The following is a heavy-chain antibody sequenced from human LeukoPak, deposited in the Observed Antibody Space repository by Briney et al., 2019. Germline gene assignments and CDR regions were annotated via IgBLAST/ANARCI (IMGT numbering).Heavy chain of an antibody. CDR1: GGSISTYY. CDR3: ARGAAATY. D-gene: IGHD6-13*01. V-gene: IGHV4-59*01. J-gene: IGHJ4*02. Sequence: SETLSLTCTLSGGSISTYYWSWVRQPPGKGLEWIGYIYYTGSTDYNPSLKSRVTISVDTSKNQFSLKLSSVTAADTAVYYCARGAAATYWGQGTLVTVSS. CDR2: IYYTGST.